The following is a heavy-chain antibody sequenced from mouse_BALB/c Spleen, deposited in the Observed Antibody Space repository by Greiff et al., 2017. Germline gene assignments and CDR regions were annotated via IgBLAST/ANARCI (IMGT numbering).Heavy chain of an antibody. CDR1: GYTFTDYE. CDR3: TRSYYGNF. D-gene: IGHD2-1*01. V-gene: IGHV1-15*01. J-gene: IGHJ1*01. CDR2: IDPETGGT. Sequence: VQLVESGAELVRPGASVTLSCKASGYTFTDYEMHWVKQTPVHGLEWIGAIDPETGGTAYNQKFKGKATLTADKSSSTAYMELRSLTSEDSAVYYCTRSYYGNFWGAGTTVTVSS.